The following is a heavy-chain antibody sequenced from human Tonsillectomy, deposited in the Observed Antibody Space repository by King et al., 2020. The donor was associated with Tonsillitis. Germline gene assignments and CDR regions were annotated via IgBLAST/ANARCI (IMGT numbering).Heavy chain of an antibody. D-gene: IGHD3-22*01. CDR1: GGSFSGYY. CDR2: INHSGST. V-gene: IGHV4-34*01. Sequence: VQLQQWGAGLLKPSETLSLTCAVYGGSFSGYYWSWIRQPPGKGLEWIGEINHSGSTNYNPSLKSRVTISVDTSKYQFSLKLSSVTAADTAVYYCARGEDSSGYYGSRDFDYWGQGTLVTVSS. J-gene: IGHJ4*02. CDR3: ARGEDSSGYYGSRDFDY.